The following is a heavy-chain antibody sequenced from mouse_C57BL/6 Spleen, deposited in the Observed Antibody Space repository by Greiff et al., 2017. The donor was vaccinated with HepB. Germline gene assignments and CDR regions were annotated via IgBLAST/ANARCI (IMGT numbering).Heavy chain of an antibody. Sequence: VQLQESGPELVKPGASVKISCKASGYAFSSSWMNWVKQRPGKGLEWIGRIYPGDGDTNYNGKFKGKATLTADKSSSTAYMQLSSLTSEDSAVYFCARVYGDAMDYWGQGTSVTVSS. V-gene: IGHV1-82*01. CDR2: IYPGDGDT. CDR1: GYAFSSSW. CDR3: ARVYGDAMDY. D-gene: IGHD1-1*01. J-gene: IGHJ4*01.